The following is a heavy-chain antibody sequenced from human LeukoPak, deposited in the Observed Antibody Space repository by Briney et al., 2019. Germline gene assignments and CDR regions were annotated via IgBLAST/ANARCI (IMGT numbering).Heavy chain of an antibody. V-gene: IGHV3-7*01. J-gene: IGHJ4*02. D-gene: IGHD2-15*01. Sequence: GGSLRLSCAASGFTFSTYWMSWVRQAPGKGLEWVANIKEDGSEKYYVDSVRGRFTISRDNAKNSMYLQMNSPRAEDTAVYYCVRDRSRFVYWGQGTLVTVSS. CDR1: GFTFSTYW. CDR2: IKEDGSEK. CDR3: VRDRSRFVY.